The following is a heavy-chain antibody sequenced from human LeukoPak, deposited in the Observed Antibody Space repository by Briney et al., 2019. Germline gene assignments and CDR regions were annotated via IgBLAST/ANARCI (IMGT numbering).Heavy chain of an antibody. CDR2: ISGSGGST. D-gene: IGHD3-3*01. Sequence: PGGSLRLSCAASGFTFSNAWMSWVRQAPGKGLEWVSAISGSGGSTYYADSVKGRFTISRDNSKNTLYLQMNSLRAEDTAVYYCAKGNYYDFWSGYYIDYWGQGTLVTVSS. J-gene: IGHJ4*02. V-gene: IGHV3-23*01. CDR1: GFTFSNAW. CDR3: AKGNYYDFWSGYYIDY.